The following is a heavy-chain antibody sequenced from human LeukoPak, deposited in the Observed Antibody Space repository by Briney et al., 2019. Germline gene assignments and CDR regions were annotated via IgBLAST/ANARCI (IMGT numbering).Heavy chain of an antibody. J-gene: IGHJ4*02. CDR3: AKDRTLYSSSWYYDY. CDR2: IYSGGST. V-gene: IGHV3-NL1*01. Sequence: GGSLRLSCAASGFTFSSYAMHWVRQAPGKGLEWVSVIYSGGSTYYADSVKGRFTISGDNSKNTLYLQMNSLRAEDTAVYYCAKDRTLYSSSWYYDYWGQGTLVTVSS. CDR1: GFTFSSYA. D-gene: IGHD6-13*01.